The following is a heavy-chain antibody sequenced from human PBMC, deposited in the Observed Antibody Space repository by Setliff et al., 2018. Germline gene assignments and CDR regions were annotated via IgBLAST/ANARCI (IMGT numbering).Heavy chain of an antibody. D-gene: IGHD6-13*01. J-gene: IGHJ3*02. CDR1: GGSISSGSYY. CDR2: IYHSGST. V-gene: IGHV4-39*07. CDR3: AREVTGSSSWFGGAFDI. Sequence: LSLTCTVSGGSISSGSYYWSWIRQSPGKGLEWIGSIYHSGSTYYNPSLKSRVTISVDTSKNQFSLKLSSVTAADTAVYYCAREVTGSSSWFGGAFDICGQGTMVTVSS.